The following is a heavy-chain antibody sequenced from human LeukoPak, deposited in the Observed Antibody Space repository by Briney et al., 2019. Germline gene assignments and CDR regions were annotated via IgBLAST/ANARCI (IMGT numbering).Heavy chain of an antibody. CDR2: MNPNSGNT. J-gene: IGHJ5*02. V-gene: IGHV1-8*03. Sequence: ASVKVSCKASGYTFTGYYMHWVRQAPGQGLEWMGWMNPNSGNTGYAQKFQGRVTITRNTSISTAYMDLSSLRSEDTAVYYCARGPPNYGNWFDPWGQGTLVTVSS. CDR1: GYTFTGYY. CDR3: ARGPPNYGNWFDP. D-gene: IGHD1-7*01.